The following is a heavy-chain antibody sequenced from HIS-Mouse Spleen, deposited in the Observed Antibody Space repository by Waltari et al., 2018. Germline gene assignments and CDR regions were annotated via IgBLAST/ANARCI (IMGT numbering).Heavy chain of an antibody. CDR3: ARSPYYDFWSGYSDNWFDP. CDR2: IYYSGST. CDR1: GGSTSSGGYY. J-gene: IGHJ5*02. D-gene: IGHD3-3*01. Sequence: QVQLQESGPGLVKPSQTLSLTCTVSGGSTSSGGYYWSCIRQHHGQGLAWIGYIYYSGSTYYNPSLKSRVTISVDTSKNQFSLKLSSVTAADTAVYYCARSPYYDFWSGYSDNWFDPWGQGTLVTVSS. V-gene: IGHV4-31*03.